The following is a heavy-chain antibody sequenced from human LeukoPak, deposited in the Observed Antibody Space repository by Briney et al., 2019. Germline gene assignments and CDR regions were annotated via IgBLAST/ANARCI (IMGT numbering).Heavy chain of an antibody. Sequence: GGSLRLSCAASGFTFSTYAMSWVRQAPGKGLEWVSATSGSGGSTYYADSVKGRFTISRDNSKNTLYLQMNSLRAEDTAVYYCATDYGSGSYHYYYYGMDVWGKGTTVTVSS. CDR3: ATDYGSGSYHYYYYGMDV. D-gene: IGHD3-10*01. CDR1: GFTFSTYA. V-gene: IGHV3-23*01. CDR2: TSGSGGST. J-gene: IGHJ6*04.